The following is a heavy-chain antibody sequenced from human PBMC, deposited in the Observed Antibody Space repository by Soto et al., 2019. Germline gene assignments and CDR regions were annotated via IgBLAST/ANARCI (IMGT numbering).Heavy chain of an antibody. D-gene: IGHD6-13*01. CDR2: IIPMFSTT. J-gene: IGHJ6*02. Sequence: QVQLVQSGAEVRKSGSSVKVSCKAAGGTFSDYALSWVRQAPGQGLEWMGGIIPMFSTTNYAQKFQGRVTITADDSATKAHMDLSSLKSEDTAVDYCARGRGIGVSSTWNMYGYYNMDVWGQGTTVTVSS. CDR1: GGTFSDYA. CDR3: ARGRGIGVSSTWNMYGYYNMDV. V-gene: IGHV1-69*01.